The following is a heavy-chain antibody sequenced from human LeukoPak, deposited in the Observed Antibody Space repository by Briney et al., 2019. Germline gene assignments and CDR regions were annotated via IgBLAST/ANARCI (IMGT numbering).Heavy chain of an antibody. Sequence: SGPTLVKPTQTLTLTCSFSGFSLTTSGEGVGWIRQPPGKALEWLALIYGNDDKRYSPSLKNRLTISKDSSTSPVVLTMTNMGPVDTATYYCVHDIPRGEGFQHWGQGTLVTVSS. CDR2: IYGNDDK. J-gene: IGHJ1*01. V-gene: IGHV2-5*01. CDR1: GFSLTTSGEG. D-gene: IGHD2-2*01. CDR3: VHDIPRGEGFQH.